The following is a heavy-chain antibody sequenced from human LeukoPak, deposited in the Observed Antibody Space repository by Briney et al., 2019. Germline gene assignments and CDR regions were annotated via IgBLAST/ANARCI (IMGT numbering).Heavy chain of an antibody. J-gene: IGHJ4*02. CDR1: GFTFSSYG. CDR3: ATPGPCGGDCYSGFGS. Sequence: GGSLRLFCAASGFTFSSYGMHWVRQAPGKGLEWVAVIWYDGSNKYDADSVKGRFTISRDNSKNTLYLQMNSLRAEDTAVYYCATPGPCGGDCYSGFGSWGQGTLVTVSS. CDR2: IWYDGSNK. D-gene: IGHD2-21*02. V-gene: IGHV3-33*01.